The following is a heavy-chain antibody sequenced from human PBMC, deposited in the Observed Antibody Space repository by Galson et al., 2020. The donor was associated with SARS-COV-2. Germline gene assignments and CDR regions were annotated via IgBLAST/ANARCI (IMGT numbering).Heavy chain of an antibody. Sequence: GESLKISCAASGFTFSDYYMSWIRQAPGKGLEWVSYISSSGSTIYYADSVKGRFTISRDNAKNSLYLQMNSLRAEDTAVYYCARDMVAAAGNYYYYGMDVWGQGTTVTVSS. CDR3: ARDMVAAAGNYYYYGMDV. CDR2: ISSSGSTI. V-gene: IGHV3-11*01. J-gene: IGHJ6*02. D-gene: IGHD6-13*01. CDR1: GFTFSDYY.